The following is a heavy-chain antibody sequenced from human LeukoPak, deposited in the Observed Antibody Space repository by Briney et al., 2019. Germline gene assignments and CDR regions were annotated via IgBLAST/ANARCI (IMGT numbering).Heavy chain of an antibody. D-gene: IGHD6-13*01. CDR1: GYTFTSYA. CDR3: ARVRELIAAAGTAWFDP. V-gene: IGHV7-4-1*02. Sequence: ASVKVSFTASGYTFTSYAMNWVRQAPGQGLEWMGWINTNTGNPTYAQGFTGRFVFSLDTSVSTAYLQISSLKAEDTAVYYCARVRELIAAAGTAWFDPWGQGTLVTVSS. J-gene: IGHJ5*02. CDR2: INTNTGNP.